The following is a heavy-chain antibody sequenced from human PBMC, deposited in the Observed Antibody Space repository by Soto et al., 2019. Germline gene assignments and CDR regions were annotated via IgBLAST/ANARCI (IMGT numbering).Heavy chain of an antibody. V-gene: IGHV4-59*12. J-gene: IGHJ5*02. CDR1: GGSINNYY. CDR2: IYYSGTT. CDR3: VRESAASGPNGFDT. D-gene: IGHD6-13*01. Sequence: SETLSLTCTVSGGSINNYYWSWIRQAPGKGLEWIGYIYYSGTTNYNSSLKSRVTISVDTSKNQFSLKLSSVTAADTAVYYCVRESAASGPNGFDTWGPGTLVTVS.